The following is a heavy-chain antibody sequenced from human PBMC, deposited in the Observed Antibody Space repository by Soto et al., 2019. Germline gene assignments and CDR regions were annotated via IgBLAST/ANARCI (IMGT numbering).Heavy chain of an antibody. D-gene: IGHD6-19*01. Sequence: QVQLVQSGAEVKTPGASVKVSCKASGYTFTDYDINWVRQAPGQGLEWVGRMNPSSGKTDYAQNFQARVTMTRDTSISTAYLELRNLGYEDTAVVYCSTWGRDGWYTGFFWGQGTLVTVAS. CDR2: MNPSSGKT. V-gene: IGHV1-8*01. CDR3: STWGRDGWYTGFF. CDR1: GYTFTDYD. J-gene: IGHJ4*02.